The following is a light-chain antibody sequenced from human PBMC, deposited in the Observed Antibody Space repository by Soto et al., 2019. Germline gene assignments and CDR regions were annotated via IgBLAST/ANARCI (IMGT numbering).Light chain of an antibody. Sequence: EVVLTQSPATLSVSPGDRATLSCRASQSIRSALAWYQQKPGQAPRLLIYGSSNRANGVPARFSASGSGTEFTLTITSLQSEDFAVYYCQQFNDSPRTFGQGTKVDIK. CDR3: QQFNDSPRT. CDR1: QSIRSA. J-gene: IGKJ1*01. CDR2: GSS. V-gene: IGKV3-15*01.